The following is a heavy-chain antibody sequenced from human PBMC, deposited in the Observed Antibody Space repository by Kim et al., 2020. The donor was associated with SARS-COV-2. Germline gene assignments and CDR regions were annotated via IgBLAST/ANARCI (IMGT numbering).Heavy chain of an antibody. CDR3: ARADLVGASPFTY. CDR1: GGSVSSGSYY. D-gene: IGHD1-26*01. J-gene: IGHJ4*02. Sequence: SETLSLTCTVSGGSVSSGSYYWSWIRQPPGKGLEWIGYIYYSGSTNYNPSLKSRVTISVDTSKNQFSLKLSSVTAADTAVYYCARADLVGASPFTYWGQGTLVTVSS. CDR2: IYYSGST. V-gene: IGHV4-61*01.